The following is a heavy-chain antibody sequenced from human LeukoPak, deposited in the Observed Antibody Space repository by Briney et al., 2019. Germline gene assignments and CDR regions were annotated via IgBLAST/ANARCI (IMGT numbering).Heavy chain of an antibody. J-gene: IGHJ4*02. CDR2: IYSGGST. CDR3: ARVGVCGRPSCYAIAY. Sequence: GGSLRLSCAASGFTVSSNCMSWVRQAPGKGLEWVSIIYSGGSTYYIDSVRGRFIISRDISKNTLYLQMNSLRAEDTAVYYCARVGVCGRPSCYAIAYWGQGPLVTVSS. V-gene: IGHV3-66*01. CDR1: GFTVSSNC. D-gene: IGHD2-2*01.